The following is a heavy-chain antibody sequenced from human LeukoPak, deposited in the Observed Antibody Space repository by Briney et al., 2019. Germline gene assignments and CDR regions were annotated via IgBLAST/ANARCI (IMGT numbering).Heavy chain of an antibody. J-gene: IGHJ4*02. CDR1: GYTFTSYD. CDR3: AREEDTAMVPGY. V-gene: IGHV1-8*01. D-gene: IGHD5-18*01. Sequence: GASVKVSCKASGYTFTSYDINWVRQATGQGLEWMGWVNPNSGNTGYAQKFQGRVTMTRNTSISTAYMELSSLRSEDTAVYYCAREEDTAMVPGYWGQGTLVTVSS. CDR2: VNPNSGNT.